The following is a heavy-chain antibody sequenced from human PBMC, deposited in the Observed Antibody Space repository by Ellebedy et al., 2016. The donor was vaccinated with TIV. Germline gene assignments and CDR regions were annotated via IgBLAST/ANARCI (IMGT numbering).Heavy chain of an antibody. V-gene: IGHV3-33*01. J-gene: IGHJ4*02. CDR3: AREAWDGDYYFDY. D-gene: IGHD4-17*01. CDR2: IWSDGNNK. Sequence: PGGSLRLSCAASGFTFSNFVMHWVRQAPGEGLEWVAVIWSDGNNKYYADSVKGRFTISRDNSKNTLYLQMNSLRAEETAVYYCAREAWDGDYYFDYWGQGTLATVSS. CDR1: GFTFSNFV.